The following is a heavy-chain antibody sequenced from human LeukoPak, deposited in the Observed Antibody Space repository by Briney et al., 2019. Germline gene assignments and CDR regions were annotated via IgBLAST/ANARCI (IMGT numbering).Heavy chain of an antibody. J-gene: IGHJ4*02. CDR1: GFTFSDYA. D-gene: IGHD3-9*01. CDR3: TREKRYFDWFQADY. Sequence: PGGSLRLSCIASGFTFSDYAMSWFRQAPGKGLEWVGFIRNKAYGGTAEYAESVKGRFTISRDDSKTIAYLQMNSLKTEDTAVYYCTREKRYFDWFQADYWGQGTLVTVSS. V-gene: IGHV3-49*03. CDR2: IRNKAYGGTA.